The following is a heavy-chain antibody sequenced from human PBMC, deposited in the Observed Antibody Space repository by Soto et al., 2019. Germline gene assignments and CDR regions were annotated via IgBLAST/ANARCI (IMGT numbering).Heavy chain of an antibody. CDR3: ARDGRITIFGVVIGPERPYGMDV. D-gene: IGHD3-3*01. V-gene: IGHV1-69*13. J-gene: IGHJ6*02. CDR2: IIPIFGTA. CDR1: GGTFSSYA. Sequence: SVKVSCRASGGTFSSYAISWVRQAPGQGLEWMGGIIPIFGTANYAQKFQGRVTITADESTSTAYMELSSLRSEDTAVYYCARDGRITIFGVVIGPERPYGMDVWGQGTTVTVSS.